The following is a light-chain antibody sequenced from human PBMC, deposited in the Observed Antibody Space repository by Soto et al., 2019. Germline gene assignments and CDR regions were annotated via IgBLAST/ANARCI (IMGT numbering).Light chain of an antibody. CDR1: QSIGNS. Sequence: EIVLTQSPATMSLSPGDRATLSCRASQSIGNSLAWYQQKRGQPPRLLIYDASSRATGIPARFSGSGSGTDFTLTISSLQPEDFATYYCLQHNSYPRTFGQGTRLEI. CDR2: DAS. CDR3: LQHNSYPRT. V-gene: IGKV3-11*01. J-gene: IGKJ5*01.